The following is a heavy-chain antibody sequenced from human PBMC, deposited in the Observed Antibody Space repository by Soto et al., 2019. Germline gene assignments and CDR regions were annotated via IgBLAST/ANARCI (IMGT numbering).Heavy chain of an antibody. Sequence: PGESLKISCKGSGYSFISYWIGWVRQMPGKGLEWMGIIYPGDSDSRYSPSFQGQVSISADKSINTAYLYWSTLKASDTAMYYCARLPALEYFDWILDYWGQGTLVTVSS. D-gene: IGHD3-9*01. CDR3: ARLPALEYFDWILDY. CDR1: GYSFISYW. V-gene: IGHV5-51*01. CDR2: IYPGDSDS. J-gene: IGHJ4*02.